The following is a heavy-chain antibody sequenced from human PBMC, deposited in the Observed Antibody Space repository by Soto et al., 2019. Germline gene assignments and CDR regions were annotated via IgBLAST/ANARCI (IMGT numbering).Heavy chain of an antibody. J-gene: IGHJ4*02. CDR3: AKDYFQDIVVVVAATGSHFDY. D-gene: IGHD2-15*01. CDR2: ISWNSGSI. CDR1: GFTFDDYA. Sequence: GGSLRLSCAASGFTFDDYAMHWVRQAPGKGLEWVSGISWNSGSIGYADSVKGRFTISRDNAKNSLYLQMNSLRAEDTALYYCAKDYFQDIVVVVAATGSHFDYWGQGTLVTVSS. V-gene: IGHV3-9*01.